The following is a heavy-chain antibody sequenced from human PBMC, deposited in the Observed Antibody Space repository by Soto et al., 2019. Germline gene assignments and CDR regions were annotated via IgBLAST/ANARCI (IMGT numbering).Heavy chain of an antibody. D-gene: IGHD4-17*01. J-gene: IGHJ6*03. CDR1: GYTFTSYG. Sequence: ASVKVSCKASGYTFTSYGISWVRQAPGQGLEWMGWISAYNGNTNYAQKLQGRVTMTTDTSTSTAYMELRSLRSDDTAVYYCARRPTVTTLYYYYYCMDVWGKGTTVTVSS. CDR2: ISAYNGNT. V-gene: IGHV1-18*01. CDR3: ARRPTVTTLYYYYYCMDV.